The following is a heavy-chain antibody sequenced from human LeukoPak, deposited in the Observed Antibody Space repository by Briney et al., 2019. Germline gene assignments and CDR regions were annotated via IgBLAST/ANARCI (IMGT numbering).Heavy chain of an antibody. CDR1: GYTFTSYA. V-gene: IGHV1-18*01. D-gene: IGHD3-22*01. CDR2: INTYNGET. J-gene: IGHJ3*02. Sequence: ASVKVSCKASGYTFTSYAMHWVRQAPGQGLEWMGWINTYNGETNYAQKLKGRVTMTTDTSTSTVYMELRSLTSDDTAVHYCARDLVYYDSSGLRWDDTFDIWGQGTMVIVSS. CDR3: ARDLVYYDSSGLRWDDTFDI.